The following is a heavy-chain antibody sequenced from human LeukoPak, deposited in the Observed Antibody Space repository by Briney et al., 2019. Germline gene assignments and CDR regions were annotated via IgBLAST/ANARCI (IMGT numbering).Heavy chain of an antibody. J-gene: IGHJ3*02. V-gene: IGHV4-4*07. CDR3: AREKSSGWYGDAFDI. CDR1: GGSISSYY. D-gene: IGHD6-19*01. Sequence: PSETLSLTCTVSGGSISSYYWSWIRQPAGKGLEWIGRIYTSGSTNYNPSLKSRVPMSVDTSKNQFSLKLSSVTAAATAVYYCAREKSSGWYGDAFDIWGQGTMVTVSS. CDR2: IYTSGST.